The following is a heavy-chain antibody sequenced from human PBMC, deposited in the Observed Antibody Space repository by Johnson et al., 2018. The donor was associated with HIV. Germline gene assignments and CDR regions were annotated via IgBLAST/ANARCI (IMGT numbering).Heavy chain of an antibody. CDR2: ISYDGSNK. D-gene: IGHD3-10*01. Sequence: QVQVVESGGGVVQPGMSLRVSCAASGFTFSSYAMHWVRQAPGRGLEWVAIISYDGSNKYYADSVKGRFTISRDNSKNTLYLQTSRLRTEDTAVYYCARSRGPMRKDAFDIWGQGTKVTVSS. V-gene: IGHV3-30*04. J-gene: IGHJ3*02. CDR1: GFTFSSYA. CDR3: ARSRGPMRKDAFDI.